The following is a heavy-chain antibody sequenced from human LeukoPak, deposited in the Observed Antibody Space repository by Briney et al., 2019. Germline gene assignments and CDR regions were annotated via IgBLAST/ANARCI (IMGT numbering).Heavy chain of an antibody. CDR1: GFTFSSYW. CDR2: INSDASST. V-gene: IGHV3-74*01. D-gene: IGHD5-12*01. J-gene: IGHJ5*02. CDR3: ARDIHSGFDQ. Sequence: PGGSLRLSCAASGFTFSSYWMHWVRQAPGTGLVWVSRINSDASSTNYADSVKGRFTISRDNAKNTLYLPMNSLRAEDTAVYYCARDIHSGFDQWGQGTLVTVSS.